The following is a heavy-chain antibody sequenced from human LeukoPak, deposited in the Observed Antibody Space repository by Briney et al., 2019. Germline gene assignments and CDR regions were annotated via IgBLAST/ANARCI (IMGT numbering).Heavy chain of an antibody. V-gene: IGHV3-30*03. CDR3: ATGPLSSGWYGDDY. Sequence: GGSLRLSCAASGFTFSSYGMHWVRQAPGKGLEWVAVISYDGSNKYYADSVKGRFTISRDNSKNTLYLQMNSLRAEDTAVYYCATGPLSSGWYGDDYWGQGTLVTVSS. CDR1: GFTFSSYG. D-gene: IGHD6-19*01. CDR2: ISYDGSNK. J-gene: IGHJ4*02.